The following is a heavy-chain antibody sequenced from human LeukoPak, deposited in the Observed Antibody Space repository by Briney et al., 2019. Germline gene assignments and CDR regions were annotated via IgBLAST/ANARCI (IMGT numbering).Heavy chain of an antibody. CDR2: IYYSGGT. CDR1: GDSISSYY. J-gene: IGHJ3*02. V-gene: IGHV4-59*08. Sequence: SETLSLTCTVSGDSISSYYWSWIRQPPGKGLEWSGDIYYSGGTDYNPSLKSRVTISVDTSKNQFSLKLRSVPAADTAVYYCARHVTISGPYDASDIWGQGTMVTVSP. D-gene: IGHD5-24*01. CDR3: ARHVTISGPYDASDI.